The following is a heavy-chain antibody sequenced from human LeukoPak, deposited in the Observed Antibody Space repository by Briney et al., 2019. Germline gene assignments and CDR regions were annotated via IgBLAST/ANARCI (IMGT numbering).Heavy chain of an antibody. Sequence: GGSLRLSCAASGFILSNYATSWVRQAPGKGLEWVSSISASGADTYYTDSVKGRFTISRDTSKNTLYLQMNSLRDEDTALCYCAKQLDSGNYYPTGDDYWGQGTLVTVSS. CDR1: GFILSNYA. D-gene: IGHD3-10*01. CDR2: ISASGADT. CDR3: AKQLDSGNYYPTGDDY. J-gene: IGHJ4*02. V-gene: IGHV3-23*01.